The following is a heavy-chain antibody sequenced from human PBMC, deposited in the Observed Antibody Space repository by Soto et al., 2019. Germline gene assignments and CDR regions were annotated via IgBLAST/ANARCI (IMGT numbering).Heavy chain of an antibody. CDR2: IHHSGIT. CDR1: GGSVSSGGYS. J-gene: IGHJ4*02. CDR3: ARGHFSTSHSDY. V-gene: IGHV4-30-2*01. D-gene: IGHD6-6*01. Sequence: QLQLQESGSGLVKPSQTLSLTCAVSGGSVSSGGYSWNWIRQPPGKGLEWIGYIHHSGITYYNPSLKSRVTISLDRSKNQFSLKLISVTAADTAVYYCARGHFSTSHSDYWGQGTLVTVSS.